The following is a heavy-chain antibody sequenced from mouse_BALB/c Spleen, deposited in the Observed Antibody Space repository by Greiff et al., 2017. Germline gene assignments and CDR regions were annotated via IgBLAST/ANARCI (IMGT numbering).Heavy chain of an antibody. CDR1: GYTFTSYY. CDR2: INPSNGGT. V-gene: IGHV1S81*02. CDR3: TRWLYGNSMDY. Sequence: VQLQQSGAELVKPGASVKLSCKASGYTFTSYYMYWVKQRPGQGLEWIGEINPSNGGTNFNEKFKRKATLTVDKSSSTAYMQLSSLTSEDSAVYYCTRWLYGNSMDYWGQGTSVTVSS. J-gene: IGHJ4*01. D-gene: IGHD2-1*01.